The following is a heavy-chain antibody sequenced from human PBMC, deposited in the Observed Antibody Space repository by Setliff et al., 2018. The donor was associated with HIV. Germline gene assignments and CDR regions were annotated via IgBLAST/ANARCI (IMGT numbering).Heavy chain of an antibody. V-gene: IGHV4-39*07. D-gene: IGHD3-10*01. CDR3: ARVRGRYYYHYAMDV. J-gene: IGHJ6*02. CDR2: INDNGST. Sequence: SETLSLTCTVSGGSISSNSYYWSWIRQPPGKGLEWIGEINDNGSTNYNPSLKSRVTISVDTSKNQFSLKLSSVTAADTAVYYCARVRGRYYYHYAMDVWGQGTTVTVSS. CDR1: GGSISSNSYY.